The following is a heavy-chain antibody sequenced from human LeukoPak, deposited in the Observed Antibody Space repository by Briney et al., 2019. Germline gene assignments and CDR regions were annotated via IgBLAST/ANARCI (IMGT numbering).Heavy chain of an antibody. J-gene: IGHJ6*02. D-gene: IGHD6-13*01. V-gene: IGHV4-39*07. CDR1: GGSISNSNYY. CDR2: INYGGTT. Sequence: SETLSLTCTVSGGSISNSNYYWSWIRQPPGKELEWIASINYGGTTYYNPSLKSRVTISVDTSKNQFSLKLSSVTAADTAVYYCARISGSSWYGSWFPYYYYGMDVWGQGTTVTVSS. CDR3: ARISGSSWYGSWFPYYYYGMDV.